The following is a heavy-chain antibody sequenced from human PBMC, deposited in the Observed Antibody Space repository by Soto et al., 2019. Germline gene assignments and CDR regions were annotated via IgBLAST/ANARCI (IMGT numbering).Heavy chain of an antibody. D-gene: IGHD6-19*01. Sequence: QITLKESGPTLVKPTQTLTLTCTFSGFSLSTSGVGVGWIRQPPGKALEWLAHIYWDDDKRYSTSLKSRLTITKDTSKYQVVLTMTNMDPVDTATYYCAHFSSYYSSGQGGAIWGQGTMVTVSS. CDR3: AHFSSYYSSGQGGAI. CDR2: IYWDDDK. J-gene: IGHJ3*02. V-gene: IGHV2-5*02. CDR1: GFSLSTSGVG.